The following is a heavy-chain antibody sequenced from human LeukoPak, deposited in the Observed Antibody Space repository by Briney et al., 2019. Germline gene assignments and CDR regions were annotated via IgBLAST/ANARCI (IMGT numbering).Heavy chain of an antibody. Sequence: GGSLRLSCAASGFTFSSSAMSWVRQVPGKWLEWVSVIFGGGGTYYADSVKGRFTISRDNSKNTLYLQMNSLRAEDTAVYYCASLFITMMNAFDIWGQGTMVTVSS. CDR1: GFTFSSSA. D-gene: IGHD3-22*01. CDR2: IFGGGGT. J-gene: IGHJ3*02. V-gene: IGHV3-23*01. CDR3: ASLFITMMNAFDI.